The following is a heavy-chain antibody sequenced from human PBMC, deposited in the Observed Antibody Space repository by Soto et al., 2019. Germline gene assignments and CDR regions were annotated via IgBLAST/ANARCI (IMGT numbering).Heavy chain of an antibody. CDR2: IWYDGSNK. Sequence: PGGSLRLSCAASGFTFRSYGMHWVRQAPGKGLEWVAVIWYDGSNKYYADSVKGRFTISRDNSKNTLYLQMNSLRAEDTAVYYCAREGYDILTGYSTHYYYYYGMDVWGQGTTVTVSS. J-gene: IGHJ6*02. CDR1: GFTFRSYG. CDR3: AREGYDILTGYSTHYYYYYGMDV. V-gene: IGHV3-33*01. D-gene: IGHD3-9*01.